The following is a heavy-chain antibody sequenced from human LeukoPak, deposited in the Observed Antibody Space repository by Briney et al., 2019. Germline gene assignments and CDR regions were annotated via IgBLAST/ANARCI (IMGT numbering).Heavy chain of an antibody. CDR2: ISSSSSYI. Sequence: GGSLRLSCAASGFTFSSYSMNWVRQAPGKGLECVSSISSSSSYIYYADSVKGRFTISRDNAKNSLYLQMNSPRAEDTAVYYCARDKEEMATIFDYWEPGNPGHRLL. CDR3: ARDKEEMATIFDY. J-gene: IGHJ4*02. CDR1: GFTFSSYS. D-gene: IGHD5-24*01. V-gene: IGHV3-21*01.